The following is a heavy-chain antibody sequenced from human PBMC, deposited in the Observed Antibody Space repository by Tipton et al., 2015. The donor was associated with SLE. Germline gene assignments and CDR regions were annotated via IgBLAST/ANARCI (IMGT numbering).Heavy chain of an antibody. CDR1: GGSISSGSYY. Sequence: TLSLTCTVSGGSISSGSYYWGWIRQPPGKGLEWIGSIYYSGSTYYNPSLKSRVTISVDTSKNQFSLKLSSVTAADTAVYYCARRTRYYDSSGHFDYWGQGTLVTVSS. D-gene: IGHD3-22*01. V-gene: IGHV4-39*01. CDR3: ARRTRYYDSSGHFDY. J-gene: IGHJ4*02. CDR2: IYYSGST.